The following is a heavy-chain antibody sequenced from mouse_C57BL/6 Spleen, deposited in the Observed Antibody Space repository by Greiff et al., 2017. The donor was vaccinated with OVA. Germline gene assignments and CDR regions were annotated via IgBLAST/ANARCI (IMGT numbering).Heavy chain of an antibody. CDR2: ISSGGSYT. CDR1: GFTFSSYG. Sequence: EVQGVESGGDLVKPGGSLKLSCAASGFTFSSYGMSWVRQTPDKRLEWVATISSGGSYTYYPDSVKGRFTISRDNAMNTLYLQMSSLKSEDTAMYYCARRDYYGSGAYWGQGTLVTVSA. D-gene: IGHD1-1*01. J-gene: IGHJ3*01. V-gene: IGHV5-6*01. CDR3: ARRDYYGSGAY.